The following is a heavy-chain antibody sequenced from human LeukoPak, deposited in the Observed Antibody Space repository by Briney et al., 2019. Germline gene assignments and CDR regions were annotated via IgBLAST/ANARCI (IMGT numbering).Heavy chain of an antibody. CDR3: ARVLYYGSGSYSNWFDP. Sequence: SQTLSLTCTVSGGSISSGDYSWSWIRQPPGTGLEWIGYIYYSGSTYYNPSLKSRVTISVDTSKNQFSLKLSSVTAADTAVYYCARVLYYGSGSYSNWFDPWGQGTLVTVSS. J-gene: IGHJ5*02. V-gene: IGHV4-30-4*01. CDR1: GGSISSGDYS. CDR2: IYYSGST. D-gene: IGHD3-10*01.